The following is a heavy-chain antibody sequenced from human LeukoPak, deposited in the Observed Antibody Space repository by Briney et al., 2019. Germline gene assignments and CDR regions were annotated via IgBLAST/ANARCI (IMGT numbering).Heavy chain of an antibody. V-gene: IGHV3-7*01. CDR1: GFTFSSYW. Sequence: GGSLRLSCAASGFTFSSYWMSWVRQAPGKGLEWVANMKQDGSEKYYVDSVKGRFTISRDNAKNSLYLQMNSLRAEDTAVYYCARRRYVWGSYRFDYWGQGTLVTVSS. D-gene: IGHD3-16*02. CDR3: ARRRYVWGSYRFDY. J-gene: IGHJ4*02. CDR2: MKQDGSEK.